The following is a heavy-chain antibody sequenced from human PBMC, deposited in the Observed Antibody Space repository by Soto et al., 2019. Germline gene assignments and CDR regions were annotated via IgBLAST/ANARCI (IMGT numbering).Heavy chain of an antibody. J-gene: IGHJ4*02. CDR1: GFTFSSYA. CDR3: AKERYSSGWQYYFDY. V-gene: IGHV3-23*01. Sequence: GSLRLSCAASGFTFSSYAMSWVRQAPGKGLEWASAFSGSGGSTYYADSVKGRFTISRDNSKNTLYLQMNSLRAEDTAVYYCAKERYSSGWQYYFDYWGQGTLVTVSS. CDR2: FSGSGGST. D-gene: IGHD6-19*01.